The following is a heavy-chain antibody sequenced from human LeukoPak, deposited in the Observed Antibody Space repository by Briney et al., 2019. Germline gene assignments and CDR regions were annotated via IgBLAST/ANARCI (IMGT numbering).Heavy chain of an antibody. CDR1: GYSISSGYY. CDR3: ARYFYGDYWGGGLFDP. CDR2: IYHSGST. J-gene: IGHJ5*02. D-gene: IGHD4-17*01. Sequence: SETLSLTCTVSGYSISSGYYWGWIRQPPGKGLEWIGSIYHSGSTYYNPSLKSRVTISVDKSKNQFSLKLSSVTAADTAVYYCARYFYGDYWGGGLFDPWGQGTLVTVSS. V-gene: IGHV4-38-2*02.